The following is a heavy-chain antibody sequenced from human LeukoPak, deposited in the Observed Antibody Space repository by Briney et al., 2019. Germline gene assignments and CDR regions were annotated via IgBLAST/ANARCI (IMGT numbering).Heavy chain of an antibody. J-gene: IGHJ4*02. CDR2: IYYSGST. Sequence: SETLSLTCTVSGGSISSGGYYWSWIRQHPGKGLEWIGYIYYSGSTYYNPSLKSRVTISIDTSKNQFSLKLSSVTAADTAVYYCAREGLDGSGGYYSYYFDYWGQGTLVTVSS. V-gene: IGHV4-31*03. CDR3: AREGLDGSGGYYSYYFDY. D-gene: IGHD3-10*01. CDR1: GGSISSGGYY.